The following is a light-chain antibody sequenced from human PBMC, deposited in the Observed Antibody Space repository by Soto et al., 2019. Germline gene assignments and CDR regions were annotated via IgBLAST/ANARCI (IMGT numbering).Light chain of an antibody. J-gene: IGKJ1*01. V-gene: IGKV3-15*01. CDR2: GAS. CDR1: QSVSSN. CDR3: QQYNNWPQT. Sequence: EIVMTQSPATLSVSPGERATLSCRASQSVSSNLAWYQQKPGQAPRLLIYGASTRATGIPARFSGSGSGTEFTLTISSLQSEDFAVYYCQQYNNWPQTFGQGTMVEI.